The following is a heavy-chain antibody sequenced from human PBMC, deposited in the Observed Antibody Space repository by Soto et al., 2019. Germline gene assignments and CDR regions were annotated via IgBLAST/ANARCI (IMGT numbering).Heavy chain of an antibody. J-gene: IGHJ6*03. CDR1: GFTFSSYG. CDR2: IWYDGSNK. D-gene: IGHD3-3*01. V-gene: IGHV3-33*01. CDR3: ARAEHPVELGVEVSRSMKKLGYYMDV. Sequence: GGSLRLSCAASGFTFSSYGMHWVRQAPGKGLEWVAVIWYDGSNKYYADSVKGRFTISRDNSKNTLYLQMNSLRAEDTAVYYCARAEHPVELGVEVSRSMKKLGYYMDVWGKGTTVTVSS.